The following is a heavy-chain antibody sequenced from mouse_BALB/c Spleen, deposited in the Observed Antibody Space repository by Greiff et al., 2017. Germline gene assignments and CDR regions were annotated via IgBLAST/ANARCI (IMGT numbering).Heavy chain of an antibody. CDR2: ISSGGST. CDR3: ARGGGNYEYFDV. D-gene: IGHD2-1*01. CDR1: GFTFSSYA. J-gene: IGHJ1*01. V-gene: IGHV5-6-5*01. Sequence: EVKLEESGGGLVKPGGSLKLSCAASGFTFSSYAMSWVRQTPEKRLEWVASISSGGSTYYPDSVKGRFTISRDNARNILYLQMSSLRSEDTAMYYCARGGGNYEYFDVWGAGTTVTVSS.